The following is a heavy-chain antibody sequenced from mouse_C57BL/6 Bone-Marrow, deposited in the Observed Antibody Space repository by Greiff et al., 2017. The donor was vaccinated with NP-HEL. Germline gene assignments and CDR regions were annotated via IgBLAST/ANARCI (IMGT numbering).Heavy chain of an antibody. D-gene: IGHD2-1*01. CDR2: INPNNGGT. J-gene: IGHJ3*01. V-gene: IGHV1-18*01. Sequence: EVKLQESGPELVKPGASVKIPCKASGYTFTDYNMDWVKQSHGKSLEWIGDINPNNGGTIYNQKFKGKATLTVDKSSSTAYMELRSLTSEDTAVYYCAKEGNYRFAYWGQGTLVTVSA. CDR3: AKEGNYRFAY. CDR1: GYTFTDYN.